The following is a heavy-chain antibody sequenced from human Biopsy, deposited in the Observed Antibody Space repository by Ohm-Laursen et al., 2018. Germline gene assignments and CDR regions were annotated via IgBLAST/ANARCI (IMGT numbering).Heavy chain of an antibody. CDR2: ISHTGYT. D-gene: IGHD4-23*01. J-gene: IGHJ4*02. V-gene: IGHV4-59*11. Sequence: GTLSLTCPVSGGSFTGHYWTWIRQPPGKGLEWIGHISHTGYTSYKSSLKSRATISVDTSRNHFSLRLSSLTAADTAVYYCARGSNDFGGLYFPRWGQGTLLTVSS. CDR3: ARGSNDFGGLYFPR. CDR1: GGSFTGHY.